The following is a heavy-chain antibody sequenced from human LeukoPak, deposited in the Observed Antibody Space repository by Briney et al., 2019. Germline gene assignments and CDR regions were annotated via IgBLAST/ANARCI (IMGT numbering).Heavy chain of an antibody. CDR1: GFSFSRYG. J-gene: IGHJ6*02. V-gene: IGHV3-30*03. Sequence: GGSLIHSCEASGFSFSRYGLHWVRQAPGRGLEGVSVISYDGKNKFDADSVKGRFTISRDSSKNTLYLQMNSLRVEDTAVYYCARGANGMDVWGQGTTVIVSS. CDR3: ARGANGMDV. CDR2: ISYDGKNK.